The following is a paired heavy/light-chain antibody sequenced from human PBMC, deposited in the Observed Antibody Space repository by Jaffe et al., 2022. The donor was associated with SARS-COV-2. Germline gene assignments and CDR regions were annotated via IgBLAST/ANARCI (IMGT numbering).Light chain of an antibody. J-gene: IGKJ5*01. CDR3: QQLNDYPIT. Sequence: DIQLTQSPSFLSASIGDRVTITCRASQGISNSLAWYQQEPGKAPKLLIYAASTLQSGVPSRFSGSGSGTQFTLTISSLQPEDFATYYCQQLNDYPITFGQGTRLEIK. V-gene: IGKV1-9*01. CDR1: QGISNS. CDR2: AAS.
Heavy chain of an antibody. V-gene: IGHV4-61*02. J-gene: IGHJ4*02. D-gene: IGHD1-26*01. Sequence: QVQLQESGPGLVKPSETLSLTCTVSGESITSGNYYWTWIRQPAGEGLEWIGHIETSGSTRYSPSLKSRVTISVDTSKEQFSLKLTSVTAADTAVFYCARGHSGSHFFDWGQGTLVTVSS. CDR3: ARGHSGSHFFD. CDR1: GESITSGNYY. CDR2: IETSGST.